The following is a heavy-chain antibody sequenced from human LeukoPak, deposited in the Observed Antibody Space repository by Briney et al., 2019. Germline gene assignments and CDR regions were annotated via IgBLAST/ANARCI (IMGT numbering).Heavy chain of an antibody. CDR2: IYYSGST. D-gene: IGHD3-22*01. CDR1: GGSISSYY. Sequence: SETLSLTCTVSGGSISSYYWSWIRQPPGKGLEWIGYIYYSGSTNYNPSPKSRVTISVDTSKNQFSLKLSSVTAADTAVYYCARMFYDSSGYNLDYWGQGTLVTVSS. V-gene: IGHV4-59*01. J-gene: IGHJ4*02. CDR3: ARMFYDSSGYNLDY.